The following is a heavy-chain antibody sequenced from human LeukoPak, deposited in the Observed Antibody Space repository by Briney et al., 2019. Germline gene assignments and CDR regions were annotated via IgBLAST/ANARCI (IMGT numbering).Heavy chain of an antibody. CDR3: ARRNNGYGYLDY. V-gene: IGHV4-38-2*01. D-gene: IGHD5-18*01. CDR1: GYSIRSGYY. Sequence: SETLSLTCAVSGYSIRSGYYWGWIRQPPGKGLEWIGGIYHSGSTYYNPSLKSRVTISVDTSRNQFSLKLTSVTAADTAVYYCARRNNGYGYLDYWGQGTLVTVSS. CDR2: IYHSGST. J-gene: IGHJ4*02.